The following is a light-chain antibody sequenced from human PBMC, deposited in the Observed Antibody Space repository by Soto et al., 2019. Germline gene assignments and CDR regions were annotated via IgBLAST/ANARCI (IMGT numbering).Light chain of an antibody. CDR3: QQYGSSPPWT. Sequence: EIVLTQSPGTLSLSPGERATLSCRASQSVSSSYLAWYQQKPGQAPRLLIYGPSGRATGIPDRFSGSGSGTDFTLTISRLEPEDFAVYYCQQYGSSPPWTFGQWTKVEIK. V-gene: IGKV3-20*01. CDR2: GPS. J-gene: IGKJ1*01. CDR1: QSVSSSY.